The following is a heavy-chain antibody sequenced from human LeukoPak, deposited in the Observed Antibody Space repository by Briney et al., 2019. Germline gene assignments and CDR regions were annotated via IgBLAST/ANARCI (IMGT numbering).Heavy chain of an antibody. D-gene: IGHD2-15*01. CDR3: AREQVVVAASFDY. Sequence: ASVKVSFKASGYTFTGYYMHWVRQAPGQGLEWMGWINPNSGGTNYAQKFQGRVTMTRDTSISTAYMELSRLRSDDTAVYYCAREQVVVAASFDYWGQGTLVTVSS. V-gene: IGHV1-2*02. CDR2: INPNSGGT. J-gene: IGHJ4*02. CDR1: GYTFTGYY.